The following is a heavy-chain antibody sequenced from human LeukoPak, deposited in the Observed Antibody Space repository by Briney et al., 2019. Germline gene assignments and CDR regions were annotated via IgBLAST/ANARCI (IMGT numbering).Heavy chain of an antibody. CDR2: ISISSTYR. CDR3: ARDQPDTAFDY. Sequence: GGSLRLSCAASGFTFGTYTMNGVRQAPGRGLEWVSSISISSTYRYYADSVKDRFTMSRDNAKNSLFLQMNSLRAEDTAVYYCARDQPDTAFDYWGQGTLVTVSS. CDR1: GFTFGTYT. V-gene: IGHV3-21*01. J-gene: IGHJ4*02. D-gene: IGHD5-18*01.